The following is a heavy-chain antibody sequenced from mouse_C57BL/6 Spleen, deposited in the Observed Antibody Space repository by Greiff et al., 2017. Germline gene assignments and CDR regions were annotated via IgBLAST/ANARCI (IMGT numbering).Heavy chain of an antibody. CDR1: GFNIKDDY. CDR3: TTAAHYYGSSAWFAY. CDR2: IDPENGDT. J-gene: IGHJ3*01. D-gene: IGHD1-1*01. Sequence: VHVKQSGAELVRPGASVKLSCTASGFNIKDDYMHWVKQRPEQGLEWIGWIDPENGDTEYASKFQGKATITADTSSNTAYLQLSSLTSEDTAVYYCTTAAHYYGSSAWFAYWGQGTLVTVSA. V-gene: IGHV14-4*01.